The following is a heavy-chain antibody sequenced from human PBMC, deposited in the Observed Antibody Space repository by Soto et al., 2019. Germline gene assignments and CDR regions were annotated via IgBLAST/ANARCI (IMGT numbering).Heavy chain of an antibody. Sequence: PGGSLRLSCATSGFTFSGHWMSWVRQAPGKGLEWVATIKQDGSEKYYVDSVRGRFTISRDNAKNSLFLQMNSLRADDTAVYYCARLAGETTIYDYWGQGTLVTVSS. V-gene: IGHV3-7*01. CDR3: ARLAGETTIYDY. CDR2: IKQDGSEK. CDR1: GFTFSGHW. D-gene: IGHD1-1*01. J-gene: IGHJ4*02.